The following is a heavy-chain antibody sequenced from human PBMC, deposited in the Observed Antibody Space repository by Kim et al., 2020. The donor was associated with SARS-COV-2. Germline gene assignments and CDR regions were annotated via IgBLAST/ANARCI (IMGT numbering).Heavy chain of an antibody. CDR1: GFTFSSYS. CDR3: ANILTGYLIDY. D-gene: IGHD3-9*01. V-gene: IGHV3-48*04. CDR2: ISSSSSTI. J-gene: IGHJ4*02. Sequence: GGSLRLSCAASGFTFSSYSMNWVRQAPGKGLEWVSYISSSSSTIYYADSVKGRFTISRDNAKNSLYLQMNSLRAEDTAVYYCANILTGYLIDYWGQGTLVTVPS.